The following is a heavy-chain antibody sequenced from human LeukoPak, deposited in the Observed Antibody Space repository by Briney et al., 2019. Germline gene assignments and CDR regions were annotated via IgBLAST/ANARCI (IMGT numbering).Heavy chain of an antibody. CDR2: ISAYNGNT. D-gene: IGHD3-3*01. Sequence: ASVKVCCKASGYTFTSYGISWVRQAPGQGLEWMGWISAYNGNTNYAQKLQGRVTMTTDTSTSTAYMELRSLRSDDTAVYYCARGWSGEYYYYYGMDVWGQGTTVTVSS. J-gene: IGHJ6*02. CDR1: GYTFTSYG. V-gene: IGHV1-18*01. CDR3: ARGWSGEYYYYYGMDV.